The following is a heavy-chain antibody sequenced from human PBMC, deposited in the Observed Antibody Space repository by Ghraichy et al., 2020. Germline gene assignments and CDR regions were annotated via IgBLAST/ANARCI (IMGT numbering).Heavy chain of an antibody. Sequence: SETLSLTCTVSRGSISSGGYFWSWIRPPAGKELEWIRRIFVNRNTNSNPSLRSRVSMSIDAANNQMSLSLTSVTAADTAVYYCASLGGGAFDAWGQGTLVTVSS. CDR3: ASLGGGAFDA. V-gene: IGHV4-61*02. CDR1: RGSISSGGYF. J-gene: IGHJ5*02. CDR2: IFVNRNT. D-gene: IGHD3-16*01.